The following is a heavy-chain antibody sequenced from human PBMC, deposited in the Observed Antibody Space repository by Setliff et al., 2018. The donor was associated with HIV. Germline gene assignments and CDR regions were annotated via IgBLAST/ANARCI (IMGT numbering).Heavy chain of an antibody. J-gene: IGHJ5*02. Sequence: TLSLTCTVSGDSISSDNYYWSWIRQPAGKGLEWIGRIYTSGSTNYIPSLKIRVTISIDKSKNQFSLKLSSVTAADTAVYYCARGLPFPFRGEIPGSWFDPWGQGTLVTVSS. D-gene: IGHD3-10*01. V-gene: IGHV4-61*02. CDR1: GDSISSDNYY. CDR2: IYTSGST. CDR3: ARGLPFPFRGEIPGSWFDP.